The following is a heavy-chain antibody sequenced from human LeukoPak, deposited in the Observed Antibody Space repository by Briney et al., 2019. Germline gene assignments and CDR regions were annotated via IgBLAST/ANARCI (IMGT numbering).Heavy chain of an antibody. CDR2: IYHSGST. J-gene: IGHJ4*02. V-gene: IGHV4-30-2*01. CDR3: ARVSYSSGFDY. CDR1: GGSISSGGYS. Sequence: KPSETLSLTCAVSGGSISSGGYSWSWIRQPPGKGLEWVGYIYHSGSTYYNPSLKSRVTISVDRSKNQFSLKLSSVTAADTAVYYCARVSYSSGFDYWGQGTLVTVSS. D-gene: IGHD4-11*01.